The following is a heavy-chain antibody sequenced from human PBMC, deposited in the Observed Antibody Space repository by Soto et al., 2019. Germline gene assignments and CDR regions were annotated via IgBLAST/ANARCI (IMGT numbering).Heavy chain of an antibody. J-gene: IGHJ2*01. CDR2: ISAYNGNT. D-gene: IGHD4-4*01. CDR1: GYTFTNFG. Sequence: GASVKVSCKASGYTFTNFGISWVRQAPGQGLEWMGWISAYNGNTNYADSVKGRFTISRDNSKNTLYLQMNSLRAEDTAVYYCARPLWRNDYNWGYFDLWGRGTLVTVSS. CDR3: ARPLWRNDYNWGYFDL. V-gene: IGHV1-18*01.